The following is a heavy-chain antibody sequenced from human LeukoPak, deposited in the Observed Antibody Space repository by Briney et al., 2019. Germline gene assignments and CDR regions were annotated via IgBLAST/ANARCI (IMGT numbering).Heavy chain of an antibody. J-gene: IGHJ3*01. V-gene: IGHV3-21*01. CDR1: GFPFSSYS. CDR2: ISSSSSYI. Sequence: GGSLRLSCAASGFPFSSYSMNWVRPAPGKGLEWVSSISSSSSYIYYANPVKGRFTISRDNARKSLFLQMNSLRAEDTAVYYCASETTRGYSYGSPTDGFDLWGQGTMVTVSS. CDR3: ASETTRGYSYGSPTDGFDL. D-gene: IGHD5-18*01.